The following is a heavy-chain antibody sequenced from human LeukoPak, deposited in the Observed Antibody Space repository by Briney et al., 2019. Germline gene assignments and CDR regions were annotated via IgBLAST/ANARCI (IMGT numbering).Heavy chain of an antibody. Sequence: GGSLRLSCAASGFTFSNAWMSWVRQAPGKGLEWVGRIKSKTDGWTTDYAAPVKGRFTISRDDSKNTLYLQMNSLKTEDTAVYYCTTDPSSGWSDFDYWGQGTLVTVSS. CDR1: GFTFSNAW. V-gene: IGHV3-15*01. J-gene: IGHJ4*02. D-gene: IGHD6-19*01. CDR2: IKSKTDGWTT. CDR3: TTDPSSGWSDFDY.